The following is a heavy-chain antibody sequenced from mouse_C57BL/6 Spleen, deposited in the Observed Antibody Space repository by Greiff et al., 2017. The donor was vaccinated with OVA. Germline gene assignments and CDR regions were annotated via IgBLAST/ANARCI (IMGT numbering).Heavy chain of an antibody. D-gene: IGHD4-1*01. CDR3: ARELGGWFAY. Sequence: EVQGVESGGGLVKPGGSLKLSCAASGFTFSSYAMSWVRQTPEKRLEWVATISDGGSYTYYPDNVKGRFTISRDNAKNNLYLQMSHLKSEDTAMYYCARELGGWFAYWGQGTLVTVSA. CDR2: ISDGGSYT. V-gene: IGHV5-4*01. J-gene: IGHJ3*01. CDR1: GFTFSSYA.